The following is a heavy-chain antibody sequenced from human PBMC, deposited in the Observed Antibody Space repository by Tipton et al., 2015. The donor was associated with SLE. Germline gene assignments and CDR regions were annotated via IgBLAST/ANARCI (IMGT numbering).Heavy chain of an antibody. CDR3: ARDGGPIPFDY. Sequence: SLRLSCAASGFTFSSYSMNWVRQAPGKGLEWVSSISSSSSYIYYADSVKGRFTISRGNAKNSLYLQMNSLRAEDTAVYYCARDGGPIPFDYWGQGTLVTVSS. CDR2: ISSSSSYI. J-gene: IGHJ4*02. D-gene: IGHD4-23*01. CDR1: GFTFSSYS. V-gene: IGHV3-21*03.